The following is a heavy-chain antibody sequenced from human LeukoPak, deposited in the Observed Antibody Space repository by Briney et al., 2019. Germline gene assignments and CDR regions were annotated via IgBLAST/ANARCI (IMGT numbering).Heavy chain of an antibody. CDR3: AKSDVDTAPTADY. J-gene: IGHJ4*02. V-gene: IGHV3-30*18. Sequence: GGSLRLSCAASGCTFSSYGTHWVRQAPGKGLEWMAVISYDGSNKYYADSVKGRFTISRDNSKNTLYLQMNSLRAEDTAVYYCAKSDVDTAPTADYWGQGTLVTVSS. D-gene: IGHD5-18*01. CDR1: GCTFSSYG. CDR2: ISYDGSNK.